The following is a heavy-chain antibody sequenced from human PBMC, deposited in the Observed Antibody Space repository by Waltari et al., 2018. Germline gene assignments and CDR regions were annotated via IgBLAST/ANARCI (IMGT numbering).Heavy chain of an antibody. V-gene: IGHV3-9*01. CDR2: ISWNSGSI. D-gene: IGHD3-3*01. Sequence: EVQLVESGGGLVQPGRSLRLSCAASGFTFDDYAMHWVRQAPGKGLEWVSGISWNSGSIGYADSVKGRFTISIDNAKNSLYLQMNSLRAEDTALYYCAKGNYDFWSGYIDYWGQGTLVTVSS. CDR3: AKGNYDFWSGYIDY. J-gene: IGHJ4*02. CDR1: GFTFDDYA.